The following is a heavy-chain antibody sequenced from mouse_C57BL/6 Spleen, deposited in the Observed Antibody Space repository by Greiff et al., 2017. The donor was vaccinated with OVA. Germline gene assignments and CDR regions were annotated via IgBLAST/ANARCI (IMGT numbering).Heavy chain of an antibody. J-gene: IGHJ3*02. CDR1: GYTFTSYW. CDR3: ARGFDGY. Sequence: QVQLQQPGAELVRPGSSVKLSCKASGYTFTSYWMHWVKQRPIQGLEWIGNIDPSDRETHYNQKFKDKATLTVDKSSSTAYMQLSSLTSEDSAVYYCARGFDGYWGQGTLVTVSA. V-gene: IGHV1-52*01. CDR2: IDPSDRET.